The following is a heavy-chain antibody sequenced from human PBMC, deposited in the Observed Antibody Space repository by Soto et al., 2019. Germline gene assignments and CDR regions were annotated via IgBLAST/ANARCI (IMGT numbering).Heavy chain of an antibody. Sequence: QVQLQQWGAGLLKPSETLSLTCDVYGGSFSGYSWSWIRKPQRTGLERIGEVNHSGSTNYNPTRKSRVTISVATAKNQFYLRLSSVPAADTAVYYGAKKSTKSPYSSCWSLQSAGFDPWGQGTLVTVSS. CDR1: GGSFSGYS. V-gene: IGHV4-34*01. J-gene: IGHJ5*02. D-gene: IGHD6-13*01. CDR2: VNHSGST. CDR3: AKKSTKSPYSSCWSLQSAGFDP.